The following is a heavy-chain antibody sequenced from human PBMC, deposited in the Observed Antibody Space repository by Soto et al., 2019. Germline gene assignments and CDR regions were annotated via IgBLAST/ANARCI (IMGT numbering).Heavy chain of an antibody. J-gene: IGHJ6*02. CDR3: TGDLRAQLGYCTNGVCPQLMNYYGMDV. Sequence: GGSLRLSCTASGFTFGDYAMSWFRQAPGKGLEWVGFIRSKAYGGTTEYAASVKGRFTISKDDSKSIAYLQMNGLKTEYTAVYYCTGDLRAQLGYCTNGVCPQLMNYYGMDVWGQGTTVTVSS. V-gene: IGHV3-49*03. D-gene: IGHD2-8*01. CDR1: GFTFGDYA. CDR2: IRSKAYGGTT.